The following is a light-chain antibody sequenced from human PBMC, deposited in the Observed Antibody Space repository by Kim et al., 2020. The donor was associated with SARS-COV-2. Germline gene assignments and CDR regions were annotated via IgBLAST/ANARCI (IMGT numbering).Light chain of an antibody. J-gene: IGKJ4*01. V-gene: IGKV3-11*01. CDR3: QQRAKWPRLT. CDR2: HAS. Sequence: EIVLTQSPATLSLSPGERATLSCRASQGVGSYLAWYQQKPGQAPRLLIYHASNRATGIPARFSGGGSGTDFTLTISSLEPEDFAVYHCQQRAKWPRLTFGGGTKVDIK. CDR1: QGVGSY.